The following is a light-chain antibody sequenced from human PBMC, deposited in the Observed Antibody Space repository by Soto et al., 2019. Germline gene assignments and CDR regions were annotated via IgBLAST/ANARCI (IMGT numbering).Light chain of an antibody. J-gene: IGKJ1*01. V-gene: IGKV3-15*01. CDR1: QSVSSN. CDR2: DAS. Sequence: EIVMTQSPATLSVSPGERATLSCRASQSVSSNLAWYQQKPGQAPRLLIYDASSRATGTPARFSGSGSGTEFTLTISSLQSEDFAIYYCHQYTNWPRTFGQGTKVEIK. CDR3: HQYTNWPRT.